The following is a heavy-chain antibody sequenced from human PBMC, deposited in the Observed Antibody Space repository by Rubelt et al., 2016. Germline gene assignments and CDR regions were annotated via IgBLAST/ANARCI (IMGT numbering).Heavy chain of an antibody. Sequence: QVQLVQSGAEVTKPGASVKVSCKASGYTFGNYDINWVRQATGQGLEWMGWMNPNSGNTGYAQSFHGMVTMSRDKSINTAYMELSSLRFDDTAVYYCARAGVGYYGDPGGVDYWGQGTLVTVSS. D-gene: IGHD4-17*01. CDR1: GYTFGNYD. V-gene: IGHV1-8*02. CDR3: ARAGVGYYGDPGGVDY. CDR2: MNPNSGNT. J-gene: IGHJ4*02.